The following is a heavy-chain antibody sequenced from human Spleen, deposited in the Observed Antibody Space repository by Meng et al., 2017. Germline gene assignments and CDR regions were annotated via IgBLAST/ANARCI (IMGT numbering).Heavy chain of an antibody. CDR3: AKDDDRNTWSPDY. D-gene: IGHD3-22*01. V-gene: IGHV3-23*01. CDR2: ISGSGDST. Sequence: GESLKISCAASGFTFTTYAMSWVRQAPGKGLEWVSFISGSGDSTYYGDSVKGRFTGSRDNSKNTLYLHMDSVSPEDTAAYFCAKDDDRNTWSPDYWGQGTLVTVSS. J-gene: IGHJ4*02. CDR1: GFTFTTYA.